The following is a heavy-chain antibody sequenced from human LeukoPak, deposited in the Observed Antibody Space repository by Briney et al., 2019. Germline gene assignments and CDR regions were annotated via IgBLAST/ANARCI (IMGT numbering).Heavy chain of an antibody. D-gene: IGHD3-3*01. CDR2: IYHSGNT. CDR3: ARATYYDYWSGMGAFDI. CDR1: GYSISSGSS. J-gene: IGHJ3*02. Sequence: SETLSLTCTVSGYSISSGSSWGWIRQSPGKGLECIGTIYHSGNTYYNPSPKSRATVSVNTSKNQFSLNLTSVTAADTAVYFCARATYYDYWSGMGAFDIWGQGTVVTASS. V-gene: IGHV4-38-2*02.